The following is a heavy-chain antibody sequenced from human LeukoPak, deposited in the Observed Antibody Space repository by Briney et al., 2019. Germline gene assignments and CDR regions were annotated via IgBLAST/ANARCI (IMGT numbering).Heavy chain of an antibody. Sequence: SVKVSCKASAGTFSSYAISWVRQAPGQGLEWMGGIIPIFGTANYAQKFQGRVTITADESTSTAYMELSSLRSEDTAVYYCASVEGYYYYTDVWGKGTTVTVSS. CDR2: IIPIFGTA. D-gene: IGHD5-24*01. J-gene: IGHJ6*03. CDR1: AGTFSSYA. CDR3: ASVEGYYYYTDV. V-gene: IGHV1-69*13.